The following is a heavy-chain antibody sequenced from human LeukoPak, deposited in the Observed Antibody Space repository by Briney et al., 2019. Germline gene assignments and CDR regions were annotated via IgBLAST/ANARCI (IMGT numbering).Heavy chain of an antibody. CDR1: GFTFSSYW. V-gene: IGHV3-74*01. D-gene: IGHD2-15*01. CDR3: AKAAVGGSWGRWFDP. Sequence: GGTLRLSCAASGFTFSSYWMHWVRQAPGKGLVWVSRINSDGSSTSYADSVKGRFTISRDNSKNTLYLQMNSLRAEDTAVYYCAKAAVGGSWGRWFDPWGQGTLVTVSS. CDR2: INSDGSST. J-gene: IGHJ5*02.